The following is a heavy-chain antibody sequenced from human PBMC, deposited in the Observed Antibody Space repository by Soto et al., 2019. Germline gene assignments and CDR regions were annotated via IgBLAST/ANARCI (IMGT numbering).Heavy chain of an antibody. Sequence: QVQLVQSGAEVKKPGSSVRASCEVSGGTFITYAVNWVRQAPGQGLEWMGVIIPVFGTVKYAQKFQGRLTITAAKSTGPAYMELSSLRSDDTAVYYCAASGTDFLRGPPLNYFYGLHVWGQGTPVTVSS. V-gene: IGHV1-69*06. J-gene: IGHJ6*02. CDR3: AASGTDFLRGPPLNYFYGLHV. CDR1: GGTFITYA. CDR2: IIPVFGTV. D-gene: IGHD3-3*01.